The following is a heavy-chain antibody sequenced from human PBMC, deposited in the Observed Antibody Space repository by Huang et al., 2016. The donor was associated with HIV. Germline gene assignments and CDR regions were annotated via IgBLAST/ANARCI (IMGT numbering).Heavy chain of an antibody. J-gene: IGHJ6*03. D-gene: IGHD2-2*01. Sequence: EVQVVESGGGLVQPGGSLKLSCAASEFTFSGSTIHGVRQASGKGLEWVGHIRSKALNYAKADAASVKGRFTICRDDSETTTYLQRSSLKTEDTAVYYCSRPSRGQLLSAGYKDVWGKGTTVTVSS. CDR2: IRSKALNYAK. CDR3: SRPSRGQLLSAGYKDV. CDR1: EFTFSGST. V-gene: IGHV3-73*01.